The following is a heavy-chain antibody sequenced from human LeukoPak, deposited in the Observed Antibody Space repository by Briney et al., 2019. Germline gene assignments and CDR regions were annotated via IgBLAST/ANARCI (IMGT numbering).Heavy chain of an antibody. J-gene: IGHJ3*02. Sequence: SETLSLTCTVSGYYISSGYYWAWIRQPPGKGLQWIGGIYHSGSTYYNPSLKSQVTISVDTSKNQFSLKLRSLTAADTAVYYCARGPYSYDSSGAFDIWGQGTMVTVSS. CDR3: ARGPYSYDSSGAFDI. D-gene: IGHD3-22*01. V-gene: IGHV4-38-2*02. CDR1: GYYISSGYY. CDR2: IYHSGST.